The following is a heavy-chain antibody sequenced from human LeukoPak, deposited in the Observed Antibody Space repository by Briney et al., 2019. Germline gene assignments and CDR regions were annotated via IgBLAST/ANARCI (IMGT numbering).Heavy chain of an antibody. CDR1: GFTFSSYA. D-gene: IGHD4-11*01. CDR3: ARDSRTTKDAFDI. J-gene: IGHJ3*02. CDR2: ISGSGGST. V-gene: IGHV3-23*01. Sequence: SGGSLRLSCAASGFTFSSYAMSWVRQAPGKGLEWVSAISGSGGSTYYADSVKGRFTISRDNSKNTLYLQMNSLRAEDTAVYYCARDSRTTKDAFDIWGQGTMVTVSS.